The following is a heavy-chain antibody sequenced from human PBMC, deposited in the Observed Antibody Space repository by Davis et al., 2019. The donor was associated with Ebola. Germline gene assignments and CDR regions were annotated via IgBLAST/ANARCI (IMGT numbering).Heavy chain of an antibody. Sequence: GESLKISCAASGFTFTDYYMSWIRQAPGKGLEWVSYISSSGSTIYYADSVKGRFTISRDNAKNSVFLQMNSLRAEDTAVYYCARDPRLRRIYYGMDVWGQGTTVTVSS. D-gene: IGHD4-17*01. CDR1: GFTFTDYY. J-gene: IGHJ6*02. CDR2: ISSSGSTI. CDR3: ARDPRLRRIYYGMDV. V-gene: IGHV3-11*01.